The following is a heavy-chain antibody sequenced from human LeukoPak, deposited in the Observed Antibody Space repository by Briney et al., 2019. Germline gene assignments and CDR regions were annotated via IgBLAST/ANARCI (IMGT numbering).Heavy chain of an antibody. J-gene: IGHJ4*02. V-gene: IGHV3-7*01. Sequence: GGSLRLSCAASGFTFSSHWMTWVRQAPGKGPEWVASINKDGSEQYYVDSVKGRFSISRDNAKNSLSLQVSSLRAEDTAVYYCTRGGATSSWYWFFWGQGTLVTVSS. CDR3: TRGGATSSWYWFF. CDR1: GFTFSSHW. CDR2: INKDGSEQ. D-gene: IGHD6-13*01.